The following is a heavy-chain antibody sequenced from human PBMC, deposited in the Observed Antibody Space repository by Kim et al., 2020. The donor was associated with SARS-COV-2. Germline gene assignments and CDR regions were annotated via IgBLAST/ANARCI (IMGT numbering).Heavy chain of an antibody. CDR3: ARDGGKYCSGGICYGMDV. V-gene: IGHV3-21*01. D-gene: IGHD2-15*01. CDR1: GSTISSYS. CDR2: ISSSSNYI. Sequence: GGSLRLSCAASGSTISSYSMTWVRQAPGKGLEWVSSISSSSNYIYYADSMKGRFTISRDNAKNSLSLQMNSLRAEDTAVYYCARDGGKYCSGGICYGMDVWGQGTTVTVS. J-gene: IGHJ6*02.